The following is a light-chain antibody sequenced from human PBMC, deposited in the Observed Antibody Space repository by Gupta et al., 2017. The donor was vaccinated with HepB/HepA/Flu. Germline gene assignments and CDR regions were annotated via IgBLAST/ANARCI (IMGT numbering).Light chain of an antibody. Sequence: EIVLTQSPATLSLSPGERATLSCRASQSVSSYLAWYQQKPGQAPRLLIYDAANRATGIPARFSGGWSGTDFTLTISSLEPEDFAVYYCQQRSNWPPFTFGPGTKVDIK. CDR3: QQRSNWPPFT. J-gene: IGKJ3*01. CDR1: QSVSSY. V-gene: IGKV3-11*01. CDR2: DAA.